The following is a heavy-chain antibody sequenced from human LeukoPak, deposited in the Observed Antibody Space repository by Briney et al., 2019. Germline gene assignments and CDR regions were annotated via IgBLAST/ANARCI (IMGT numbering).Heavy chain of an antibody. Sequence: GASLKISCKGSGSIFTSYWIGWVRPMAGKGLEWMGIISPGDFDTRYSPSFQGQVTISADRSISTAYLQWSSLKASDTAMYYCAGSGIEGYNSFSPFDYWGQGTLVTVSS. J-gene: IGHJ4*02. CDR2: ISPGDFDT. CDR1: GSIFTSYW. CDR3: AGSGIEGYNSFSPFDY. D-gene: IGHD5-24*01. V-gene: IGHV5-51*01.